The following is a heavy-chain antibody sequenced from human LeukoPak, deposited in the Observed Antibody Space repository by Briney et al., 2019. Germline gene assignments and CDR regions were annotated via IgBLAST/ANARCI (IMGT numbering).Heavy chain of an antibody. V-gene: IGHV3-23*01. Sequence: GGSLRLSCAASGFTFSSYAMSWVRQAPGKGLEWVSVIGGSGGSTYYADSVKGRFTISRDNSKNTLYLQMNSLRAEDTAVYYCAKGSQWLVHGYWFDPWGQGTLVTVSS. CDR2: IGGSGGST. D-gene: IGHD6-19*01. J-gene: IGHJ5*02. CDR3: AKGSQWLVHGYWFDP. CDR1: GFTFSSYA.